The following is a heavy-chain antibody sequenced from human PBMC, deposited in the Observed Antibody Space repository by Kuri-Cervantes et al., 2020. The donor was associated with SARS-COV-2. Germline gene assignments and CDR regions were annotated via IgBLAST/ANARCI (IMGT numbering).Heavy chain of an antibody. J-gene: IGHJ3*02. CDR2: ISGSGSST. CDR3: ARDNYYGSGSYYSRGAFDI. V-gene: IGHV3-23*01. CDR1: GFTFSSYA. Sequence: GESLKISCAASGFTFSSYAMSWVRQAPGKGLEWVSAISGSGSSTYHADSVKGRFTISRDNSKNTLYLQMDSLRAEDTAVYYCARDNYYGSGSYYSRGAFDIWGQGTMVTVSS. D-gene: IGHD3-10*01.